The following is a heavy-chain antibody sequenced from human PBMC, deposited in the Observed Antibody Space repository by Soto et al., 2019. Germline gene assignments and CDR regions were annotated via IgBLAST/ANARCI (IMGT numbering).Heavy chain of an antibody. D-gene: IGHD1-7*01. Sequence: ASVKVSCKASGYTFTGYYIHWVRQAPGQGLEWVGEISPKSGGTRYAQKFQGRVTMTKDTSINTVYMELSNLSPDDTAVHYCGRGRSGELVVFYWGQGTLVTVSS. CDR1: GYTFTGYY. V-gene: IGHV1-2*02. J-gene: IGHJ4*01. CDR3: GRGRSGELVVFY. CDR2: ISPKSGGT.